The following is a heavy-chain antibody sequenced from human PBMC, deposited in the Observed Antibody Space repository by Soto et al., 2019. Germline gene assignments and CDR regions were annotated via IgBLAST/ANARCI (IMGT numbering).Heavy chain of an antibody. CDR2: IIPTFGTA. V-gene: IGHV1-69*13. CDR3: ARDSGSSSWSFDY. D-gene: IGHD6-13*01. Sequence: SVKVSCKASGGTFSSYAISWVRQAPGQGLEWMGGIIPTFGTANYAQKFQGRVTITADESTSTAYMELSSLRSEDTAVYYGARDSGSSSWSFDYWGQGTLVTVSS. CDR1: GGTFSSYA. J-gene: IGHJ4*02.